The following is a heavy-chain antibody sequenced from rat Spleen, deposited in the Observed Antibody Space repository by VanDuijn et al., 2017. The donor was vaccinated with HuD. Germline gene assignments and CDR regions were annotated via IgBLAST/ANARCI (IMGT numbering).Heavy chain of an antibody. V-gene: IGHV10-4*01. CDR2: ISIKTHSYAT. Sequence: EVQLVESGGGLVQPGRSLKLSCAASGFTLSDYYMAWVRQAPTKGLDWIASISIKTHSYATLYTDSVKERFTISRDDSQSMVYLQMNNLKTEDTALYYCTVGWALDYWGQGVMVTVSS. CDR1: GFTLSDYY. J-gene: IGHJ2*01. D-gene: IGHD4-6*01. CDR3: TVGWALDY.